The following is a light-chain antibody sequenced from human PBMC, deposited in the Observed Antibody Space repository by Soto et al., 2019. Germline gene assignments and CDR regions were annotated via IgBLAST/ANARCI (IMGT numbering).Light chain of an antibody. V-gene: IGKV3-20*01. CDR1: QSVTSSY. Sequence: EIVLTQSPATLSLSPGERATLSCRASQSVTSSYLAWYQQKPGQAPRLVISGASSRAAGIPDRFSGSGSGTDVTLTISRLEPEDFAVYYCQQYDSSPPRYTFGQGTKLEIK. J-gene: IGKJ2*01. CDR3: QQYDSSPPRYT. CDR2: GAS.